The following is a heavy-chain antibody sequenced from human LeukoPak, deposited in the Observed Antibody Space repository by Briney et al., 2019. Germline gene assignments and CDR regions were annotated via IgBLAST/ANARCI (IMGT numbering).Heavy chain of an antibody. V-gene: IGHV3-7*04. D-gene: IGHD5-24*01. CDR1: GFPFSSYW. CDR2: IKQDGSMK. CDR3: TRVGYIDEGIDY. Sequence: PGGSLRLSCVASGFPFSSYWMTWVRQAPGKGLEWVANIKQDGSMKSYVDSVKGRFTISRGNAKNSLYLQMNSLRAEDTAIYYCTRVGYIDEGIDYWGQGTLVTVSS. J-gene: IGHJ4*02.